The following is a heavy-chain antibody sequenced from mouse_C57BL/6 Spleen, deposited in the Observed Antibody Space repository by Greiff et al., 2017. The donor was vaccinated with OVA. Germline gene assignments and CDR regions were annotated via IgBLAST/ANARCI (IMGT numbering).Heavy chain of an antibody. V-gene: IGHV1-69*01. CDR1: GYTFTSYW. D-gene: IGHD1-1*01. CDR2: IDPSDSYT. J-gene: IGHJ4*01. CDR3: ARAPFITTVVATFDYAMDY. Sequence: QVQLQQPGAELVMPGASVKLSCKASGYTFTSYWMHWVKQRPGQGLEWIGEIDPSDSYTNYNQKFKGKSTLTVDKSSSTAYMQLSSLTSEDSAVYYCARAPFITTVVATFDYAMDYWGQGTSVTVSS.